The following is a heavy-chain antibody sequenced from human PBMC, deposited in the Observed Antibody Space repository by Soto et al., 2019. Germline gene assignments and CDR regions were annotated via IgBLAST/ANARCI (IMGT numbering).Heavy chain of an antibody. D-gene: IGHD3-3*01. Sequence: GESLKISCKGSGYSFTSYWIGWGRQMPGKGLEWMGIIYPGDTATRYSPSFQGQVTISAAKSISTAYLQWSSLKASDTAMYYCARANYDFWSGYLDYWYFDLWGRGTLVTVSS. J-gene: IGHJ2*01. V-gene: IGHV5-51*01. CDR3: ARANYDFWSGYLDYWYFDL. CDR2: IYPGDTAT. CDR1: GYSFTSYW.